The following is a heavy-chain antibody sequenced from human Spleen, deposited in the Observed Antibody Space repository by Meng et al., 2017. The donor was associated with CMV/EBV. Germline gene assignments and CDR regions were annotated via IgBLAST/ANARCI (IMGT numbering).Heavy chain of an antibody. Sequence: SVGSGSYFWSWIRQPPGKGLKWIWYIYYSGGTNYNPSLKSRVTISVDTSKNQFSLKLSSVTAADTAVYYCARGDYYDSSTIERFDYWGQGTLVTVSS. J-gene: IGHJ4*02. D-gene: IGHD3-22*01. CDR1: SVGSGSYF. V-gene: IGHV4-61*01. CDR3: ARGDYYDSSTIERFDY. CDR2: IYYSGGT.